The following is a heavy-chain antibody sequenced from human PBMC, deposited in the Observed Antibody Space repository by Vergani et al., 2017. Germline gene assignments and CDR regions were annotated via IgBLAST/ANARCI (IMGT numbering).Heavy chain of an antibody. V-gene: IGHV1-69*14. D-gene: IGHD7-27*01. Sequence: QVQLVQSGAEVKKPGSSVKVSCKASGGTFSSYAISWVRQAPGQGLEWMGRIIPVFGTANYAQKFQGRVTITADKSPSTAYMELSSLGSEDTAVYYCARDTGAGDWFDPWGQGTLVTVSS. CDR1: GGTFSSYA. J-gene: IGHJ5*02. CDR3: ARDTGAGDWFDP. CDR2: IIPVFGTA.